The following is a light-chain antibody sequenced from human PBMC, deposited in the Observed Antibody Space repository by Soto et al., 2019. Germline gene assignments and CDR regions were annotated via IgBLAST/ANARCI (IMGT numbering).Light chain of an antibody. CDR3: QQSYSTPIT. V-gene: IGKV1-39*01. J-gene: IGKJ5*01. CDR1: QSISSY. Sequence: DIQMTQSPSSLSASVGDRVTITCRASQSISSYLNWYQQKPGKAPKLLIYAASSLQSGVPSRFSGSGSGTDFTLTISSLQPEDFATYYCQQSYSTPITFGLRTRLEIK. CDR2: AAS.